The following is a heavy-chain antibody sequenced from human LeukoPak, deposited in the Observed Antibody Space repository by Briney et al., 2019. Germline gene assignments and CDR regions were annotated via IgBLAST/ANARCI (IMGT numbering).Heavy chain of an antibody. CDR2: VHYSGST. Sequence: PSETLSLTCTVSGGSISTYYWSWIRQPPGKGLEWVGDVHYSGSTNYNPSLKSRVTTSAETSKNQFSLKVSSVTAADTAVYYCARSPPLYGDYAQYYFDYWGQGTLVTVSS. V-gene: IGHV4-59*08. D-gene: IGHD4-17*01. CDR1: GGSISTYY. J-gene: IGHJ4*02. CDR3: ARSPPLYGDYAQYYFDY.